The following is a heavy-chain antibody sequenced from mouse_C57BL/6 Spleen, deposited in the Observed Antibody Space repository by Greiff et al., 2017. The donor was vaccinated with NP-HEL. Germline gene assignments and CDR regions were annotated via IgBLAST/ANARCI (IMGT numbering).Heavy chain of an antibody. CDR1: GYSITSGYY. D-gene: IGHD1-1*01. V-gene: IGHV3-6*01. J-gene: IGHJ2*01. CDR3: ARRYLGY. CDR2: ISYDGSN. Sequence: EVQLQQSGPGLVKPSQSLSLTCSVTGYSITSGYYWNWIRQFPGNKLEWMGYISYDGSNNYNPSLKNRISITRDTSKNQLFLKLNSVTTEDTATYYCARRYLGYWGQGTTLTVSS.